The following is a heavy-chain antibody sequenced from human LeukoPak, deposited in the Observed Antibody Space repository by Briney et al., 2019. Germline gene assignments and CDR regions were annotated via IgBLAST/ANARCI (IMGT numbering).Heavy chain of an antibody. CDR2: IDWDNDK. Sequence: SGPALVKPTQTLTLTCTFSGFSLSTSGMCVSWIRQPPGKALEWLALIDWDNDKYYSTSLRTRLTISKDTPKKPVVLTMTNMDPVDTPTYYCAQIQYTSGWYFDFWGQGTLVTVSS. V-gene: IGHV2-70*01. D-gene: IGHD6-19*01. J-gene: IGHJ4*02. CDR1: GFSLSTSGMC. CDR3: AQIQYTSGWYFDF.